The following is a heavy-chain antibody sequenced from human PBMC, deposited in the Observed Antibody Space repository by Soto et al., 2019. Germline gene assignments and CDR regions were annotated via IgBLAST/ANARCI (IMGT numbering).Heavy chain of an antibody. D-gene: IGHD1-26*01. CDR1: GSSISGSTDY. Sequence: TLSLTCTVSGSSISGSTDYWDWIRQPPGKGLEWIGSIYYTGSSYYNPSLKSRVTISIDTSKNQFSLNLNSVTAPDTAVYYCARTQTGPTRGSFDIWGQGTMVTVSS. J-gene: IGHJ3*02. V-gene: IGHV4-39*01. CDR3: ARTQTGPTRGSFDI. CDR2: IYYTGSS.